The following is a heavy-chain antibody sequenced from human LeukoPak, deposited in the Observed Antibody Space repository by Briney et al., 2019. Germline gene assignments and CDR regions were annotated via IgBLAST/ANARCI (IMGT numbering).Heavy chain of an antibody. D-gene: IGHD3-10*01. Sequence: SETLSLTCTVSGGSISSYYWNWIRQPPGKGLEWIGYIYYSGTTNYNPSLESRVTISVDTSNNQFSLKLSSVTAADTAVYYCARERWFGESAKYYFDYWGQGTLVTVSS. CDR1: GGSISSYY. V-gene: IGHV4-59*01. CDR2: IYYSGTT. CDR3: ARERWFGESAKYYFDY. J-gene: IGHJ4*02.